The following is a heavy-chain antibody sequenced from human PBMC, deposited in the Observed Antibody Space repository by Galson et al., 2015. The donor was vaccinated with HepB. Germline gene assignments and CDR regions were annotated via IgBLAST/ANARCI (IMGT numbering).Heavy chain of an antibody. CDR1: GFSLSTSGVG. D-gene: IGHD3-3*01. CDR2: IYWDDDK. J-gene: IGHJ5*02. Sequence: PALVKPTQTLTLTCTFSGFSLSTSGVGVGWIRQPPGKALEWLALIYWDDDKRYSPSLKSRLTITKDTSKNQVVLTMTNMDPVDTATYYCAHKPSEGFLEWLHWFDPWGQGTLVTVSS. CDR3: AHKPSEGFLEWLHWFDP. V-gene: IGHV2-5*02.